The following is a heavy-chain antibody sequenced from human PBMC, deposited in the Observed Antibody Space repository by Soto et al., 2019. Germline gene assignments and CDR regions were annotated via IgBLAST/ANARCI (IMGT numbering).Heavy chain of an antibody. V-gene: IGHV4-34*01. CDR3: ARNRRIQLWLSWFDP. J-gene: IGHJ5*02. CDR1: GGSFSGYY. Sequence: SETLSLTCAVYGGSFSGYYWSWIRQPPGKGLEWIGEINHSGSTNYNPPLKSRVTISVDTSKNQFSLKLSSVTAADTAVYYCARNRRIQLWLSWFDPWGQGTLVTVSS. D-gene: IGHD5-18*01. CDR2: INHSGST.